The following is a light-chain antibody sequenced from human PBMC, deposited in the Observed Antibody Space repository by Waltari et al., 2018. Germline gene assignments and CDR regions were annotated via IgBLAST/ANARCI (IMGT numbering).Light chain of an antibody. V-gene: IGKV1-NL1*01. J-gene: IGKJ2*01. CDR1: QGILNS. CDR3: QQYFVFPYT. CDR2: TAS. Sequence: DIQMTQSPSSLSASVGDTVTITCRTSQGILNSLAWYQQKSGKAPKVLLSTASRLQRGVPSRFSGSGSGTLYTLTISGLQPEDFATYYCQQYFVFPYTVGQGTKLEI.